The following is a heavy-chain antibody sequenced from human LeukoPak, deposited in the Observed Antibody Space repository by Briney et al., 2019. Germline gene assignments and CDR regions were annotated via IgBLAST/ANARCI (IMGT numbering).Heavy chain of an antibody. CDR1: GYSLTSFD. Sequence: VKVSCKASGYSLTSFDINWVRQGSGQGREWMGWMNPKRGNTGYAPTFQGRVTITRDTSIDTAFMELSSLRPDDTAVYYCARGGSSSSYYNNYGMDVWGQGTTITVSS. D-gene: IGHD6-13*01. CDR2: MNPKRGNT. CDR3: ARGGSSSSYYNNYGMDV. V-gene: IGHV1-8*01. J-gene: IGHJ6*02.